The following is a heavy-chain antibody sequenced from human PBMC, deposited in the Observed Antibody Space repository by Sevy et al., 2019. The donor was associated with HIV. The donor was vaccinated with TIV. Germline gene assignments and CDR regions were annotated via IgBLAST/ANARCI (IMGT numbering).Heavy chain of an antibody. J-gene: IGHJ6*02. CDR2: IKSKTDGGTI. CDR1: GFTFSSAW. CDR3: ITDRGYRGYDEEVINYYYYGMDV. V-gene: IGHV3-15*01. Sequence: GGSLRLSCAASGFTFSSAWMSWVRLAPGKGLEWVGRIKSKTDGGTIDYAAPVKGRFTISREDSKNTLCLQMNSLKTEDTAVYYCITDRGYRGYDEEVINYYYYGMDVWGQGTTVTVSS. D-gene: IGHD5-12*01.